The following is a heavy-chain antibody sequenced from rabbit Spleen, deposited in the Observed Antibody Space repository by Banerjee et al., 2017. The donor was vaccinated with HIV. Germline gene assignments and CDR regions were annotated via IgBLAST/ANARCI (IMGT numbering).Heavy chain of an antibody. D-gene: IGHD8-1*01. V-gene: IGHV1S40*01. CDR3: ARDSYGGNSGGDYFDL. CDR1: GFSFSSTYY. Sequence: QQLVESGGGLVKPGASLTLTCTASGFSFSSTYYMCWVRQAPGKGPEWIACIYVGSGADSYYASWAKGRFTISKTSSTTVTLQMTSLTAADMATYFCARDSYGGNSGGDYFDLWGPGTLVTVS. J-gene: IGHJ4*01. CDR2: IYVGSGADS.